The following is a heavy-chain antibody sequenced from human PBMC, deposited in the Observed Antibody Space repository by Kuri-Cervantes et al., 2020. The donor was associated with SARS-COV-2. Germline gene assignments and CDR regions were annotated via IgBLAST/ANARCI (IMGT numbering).Heavy chain of an antibody. CDR1: GFTFSSYA. Sequence: GESLKISCAASGFTFSSYAMHWVRQAPGKGLEWVAVISYDGSNKYYADSVKGRFTISRDNSKNTLYLQMNSLSAEDTAVYYCARVMMYGGFLGRPLAYWGQGTLVTVSS. CDR3: ARVMMYGGFLGRPLAY. CDR2: ISYDGSNK. D-gene: IGHD2-8*01. J-gene: IGHJ4*02. V-gene: IGHV3-30-3*01.